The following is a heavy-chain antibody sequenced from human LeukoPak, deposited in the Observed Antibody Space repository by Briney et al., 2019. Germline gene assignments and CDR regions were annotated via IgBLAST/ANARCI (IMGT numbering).Heavy chain of an antibody. Sequence: GGALILSCVGAGFPFSDFHMSWIRQAPGKGLEWVSYITSGGGFKYYADSVKGRFSISRDDSKNSVFLQMNSLRVEDTAVYYCARVRPGSSGSYYRTSWGQGTLVTVSS. CDR1: GFPFSDFH. CDR2: ITSGGGFK. CDR3: ARVRPGSSGSYYRTS. D-gene: IGHD3-22*01. J-gene: IGHJ4*02. V-gene: IGHV3-11*04.